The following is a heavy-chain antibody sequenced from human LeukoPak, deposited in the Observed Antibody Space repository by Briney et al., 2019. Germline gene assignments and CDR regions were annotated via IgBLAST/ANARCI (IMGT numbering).Heavy chain of an antibody. CDR1: GFTFSSYA. J-gene: IGHJ6*02. CDR3: AGARTYYYAMDV. CDR2: ISSGSSTT. V-gene: IGHV3-48*02. Sequence: GGSLRLSCAASGFTFSSYAMSWVRQAPGEGLEWVSYISSGSSTTYYVDSVKGRFTISRDNAKNSLYLQMNSLRDEDTAVYYCAGARTYYYAMDVWGQGTTVTVSS.